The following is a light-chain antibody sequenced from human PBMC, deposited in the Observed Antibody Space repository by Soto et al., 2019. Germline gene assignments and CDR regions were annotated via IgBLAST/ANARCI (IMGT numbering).Light chain of an antibody. V-gene: IGKV4-1*01. CDR2: WAS. CDR1: QSVLYSSNNKKY. J-gene: IGKJ2*01. Sequence: DIVMTQSPDSLAVSLGERATINCKSSQSVLYSSNNKKYLAWYQHKPGQPPKLLIYWASTRESGVPDRFSGGGSGTDFTLTISSVQAEDVAVYYCQQYYTPPYTFGQGTKLEIK. CDR3: QQYYTPPYT.